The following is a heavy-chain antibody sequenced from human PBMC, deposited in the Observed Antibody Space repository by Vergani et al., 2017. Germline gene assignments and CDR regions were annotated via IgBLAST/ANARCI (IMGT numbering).Heavy chain of an antibody. D-gene: IGHD3-9*01. J-gene: IGHJ4*02. CDR1: GGTFSSYA. Sequence: QVQLVQSGAEVKKPGSSVKVSCKASGGTFSSYAISWVRQAPGQGLEWMGGINPIFGTANYAQKFQGRVTITADESTSTAYMELSSLRSEDTAVYYCARGPPHYDILTGYYLYYFDYWGQGTLVTVSS. CDR3: ARGPPHYDILTGYYLYYFDY. CDR2: INPIFGTA. V-gene: IGHV1-69*01.